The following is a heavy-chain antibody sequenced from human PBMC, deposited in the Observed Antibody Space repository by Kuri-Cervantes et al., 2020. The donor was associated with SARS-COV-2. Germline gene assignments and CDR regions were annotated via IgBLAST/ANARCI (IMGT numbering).Heavy chain of an antibody. V-gene: IGHV4-59*10. CDR3: ARDPLGFTFGGVTVDAFDI. D-gene: IGHD3-16*02. Sequence: SETLSLTCAVYGGSFSGYYWSWIRQPPGKGLEWIGRIYTSGSPNYIPSLKSRVTMSVDTSKNQFSQKLSSVTAADTAVYYCARDPLGFTFGGVTVDAFDIWGQGTMVTVSS. CDR1: GGSFSGYY. CDR2: IYTSGSP. J-gene: IGHJ3*02.